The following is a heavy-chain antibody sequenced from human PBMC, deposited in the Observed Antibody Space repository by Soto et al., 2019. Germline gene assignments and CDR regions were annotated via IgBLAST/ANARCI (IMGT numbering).Heavy chain of an antibody. CDR3: AKDLYSSGRPYYFDY. CDR2: ISDGGGST. CDR1: GFTFSSSA. J-gene: IGHJ4*02. Sequence: GGSLRLSCAASGFTFSSSAMSWVRQAPGKGLEWVSGISDGGGSTYYADSVKGRFTISRDNSKNTLYLQMNGLRAEDTAVYYCAKDLYSSGRPYYFDYWGQGTLVTVSS. D-gene: IGHD6-19*01. V-gene: IGHV3-23*01.